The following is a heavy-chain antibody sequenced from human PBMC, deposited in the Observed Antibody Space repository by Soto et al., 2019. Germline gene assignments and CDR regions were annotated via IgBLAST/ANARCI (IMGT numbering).Heavy chain of an antibody. CDR2: IWYDGSNK. V-gene: IGHV3-33*01. CDR3: ARDMHYYGSGSYYSDY. CDR1: GFTFSSYG. J-gene: IGHJ4*02. D-gene: IGHD3-10*01. Sequence: QVQLVESGRGVVQPGRSLRLSCAASGFTFSSYGMHWVRQAPGKGLEWVAVIWYDGSNKYYADSVKGRFTISRDNSKNTLFLQMNSLRAEGTAVYYCARDMHYYGSGSYYSDYWGQGTLVTVSS.